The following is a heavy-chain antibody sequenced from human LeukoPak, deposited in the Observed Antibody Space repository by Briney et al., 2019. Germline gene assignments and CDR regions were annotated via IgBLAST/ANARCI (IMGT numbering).Heavy chain of an antibody. CDR3: ARPPVGSGGYYGD. V-gene: IGHV5-51*01. D-gene: IGHD3-10*01. CDR1: GYSFSSYW. J-gene: IGHJ4*02. Sequence: GESLKISCKGSGYSFSSYWIAWMRQMPGKGLEWMGIIYPGDSDARYSPSFQGQVIISVDRSINTAYPQWSSLKASDTAMYYCARPPVGSGGYYGDWGQGTLVTVSS. CDR2: IYPGDSDA.